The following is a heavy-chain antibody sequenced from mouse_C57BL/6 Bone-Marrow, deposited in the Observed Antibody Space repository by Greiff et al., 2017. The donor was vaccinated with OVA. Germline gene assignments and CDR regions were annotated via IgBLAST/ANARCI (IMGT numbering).Heavy chain of an antibody. D-gene: IGHD1-1*01. V-gene: IGHV1-82*01. Sequence: QVQLKESGPELVKPGASVKISCKASGYAFSSSWMNWVKQRPGKGLEWIGRIYPGDGDTNYNGKFKGKATLTADKSSSTAYMQLSSLTSEDSAVYFCARSPFITTVVAHWYFDVWGTGTTVTVSS. CDR3: ARSPFITTVVAHWYFDV. CDR2: IYPGDGDT. CDR1: GYAFSSSW. J-gene: IGHJ1*03.